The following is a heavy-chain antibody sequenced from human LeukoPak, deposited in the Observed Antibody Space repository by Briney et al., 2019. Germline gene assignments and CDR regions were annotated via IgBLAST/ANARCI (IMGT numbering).Heavy chain of an antibody. D-gene: IGHD6-6*01. V-gene: IGHV1-46*01. CDR3: ARYSSCIGYYMDV. Sequence: GSVKVSCKASGYTFTSYDMHWVRQAPGQGLEWMGIINPSGGSTSYAQKVQGRVTMTRDTSTSTVYMELSSLRSDDTAVYYCARYSSCIGYYMDVWGKGTTVTVSS. J-gene: IGHJ6*03. CDR1: GYTFTSYD. CDR2: INPSGGST.